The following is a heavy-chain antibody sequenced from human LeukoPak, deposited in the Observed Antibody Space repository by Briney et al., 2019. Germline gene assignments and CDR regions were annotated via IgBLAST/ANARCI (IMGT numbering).Heavy chain of an antibody. J-gene: IGHJ4*02. Sequence: SETLSLTCTVSGGSISSYYWSWIRQPPGKGLEWIGYIYYSGSTNYNPSLKSRVTISVDTSKNQFSLKPSSVTAADTAVYYCASGIAAAGTGTFDYWGQGTLVTVSS. V-gene: IGHV4-59*01. CDR3: ASGIAAAGTGTFDY. CDR1: GGSISSYY. D-gene: IGHD6-13*01. CDR2: IYYSGST.